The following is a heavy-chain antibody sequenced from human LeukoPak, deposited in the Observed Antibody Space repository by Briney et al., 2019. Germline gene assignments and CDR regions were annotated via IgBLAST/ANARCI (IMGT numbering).Heavy chain of an antibody. J-gene: IGHJ4*02. Sequence: ASVTVSCKASGGTFSSYAISWVRQAPGQGLEWMGGIIPIFGTANYAQKFQGRVTITTDESTSTAYMELSSLRSEDTAVYYCAFFYDSSGPFDYWGQGTLVTVSS. CDR3: AFFYDSSGPFDY. D-gene: IGHD3-22*01. CDR1: GGTFSSYA. V-gene: IGHV1-69*05. CDR2: IIPIFGTA.